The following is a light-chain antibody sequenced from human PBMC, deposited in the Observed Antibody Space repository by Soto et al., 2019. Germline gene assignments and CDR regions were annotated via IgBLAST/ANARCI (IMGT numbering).Light chain of an antibody. CDR1: SSGLGSYNR. CDR3: FSYARRDPLVV. J-gene: IGLJ2*01. CDR2: EAT. V-gene: IGLV2-23*01. Sequence: QSVLTQPASVSGSPGQSITISCTGTSSGLGSYNRVSWYQHHPGKAPKLIIYEATKRPSGISSRFSGSKSGYTASLTISGLQAEDEAFYSCFSYARRDPLVVSGGGSKLTVL.